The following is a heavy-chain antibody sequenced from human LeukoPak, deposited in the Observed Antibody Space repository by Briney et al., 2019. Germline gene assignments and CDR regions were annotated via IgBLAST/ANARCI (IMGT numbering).Heavy chain of an antibody. V-gene: IGHV3-74*01. CDR3: ARVGYSGYDPGDY. CDR1: GFTFSSYW. J-gene: IGHJ4*02. CDR2: INSDGSST. D-gene: IGHD5-12*01. Sequence: GGSLRLSCAASGFTFSSYWMHWVRQAPGKGLVWVSRINSDGSSTSYADSVKGRFTISRDNAKNSLYLQMNSLRAEDTALYYCARVGYSGYDPGDYWGQGTLVTVSS.